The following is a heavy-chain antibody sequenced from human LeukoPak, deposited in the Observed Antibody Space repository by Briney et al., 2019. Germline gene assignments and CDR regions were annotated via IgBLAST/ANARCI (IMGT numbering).Heavy chain of an antibody. CDR2: IKQDGSEK. Sequence: GGSLRLSCAASGFTFSSYWMSWVRQAPGKGLEWVANIKQDGSEKDYVDSVKGRFTISRDTAKNSLYLQMNSLRAEDTAVYYCARIKSQGVVVPLLRSTYYFDYWGQGTLVTVSS. J-gene: IGHJ4*02. CDR1: GFTFSSYW. V-gene: IGHV3-7*01. CDR3: ARIKSQGVVVPLLRSTYYFDY. D-gene: IGHD2-21*01.